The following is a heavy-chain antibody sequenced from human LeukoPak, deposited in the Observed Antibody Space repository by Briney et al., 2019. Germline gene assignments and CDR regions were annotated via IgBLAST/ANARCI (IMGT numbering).Heavy chain of an antibody. CDR3: ARRIQLWSYWHFDL. D-gene: IGHD5-18*01. CDR2: MFDRGSP. Sequence: KPSETLSLTCSVSGGSINGYSWGWVRQPPGKGLECIGYMFDRGSPNHHPSLQNRVTTSVDTSKNEFSLRLTSVTAADTAVYYCARRIQLWSYWHFDLCGRGTLVTVSS. V-gene: IGHV4-4*09. J-gene: IGHJ2*01. CDR1: GGSINGYS.